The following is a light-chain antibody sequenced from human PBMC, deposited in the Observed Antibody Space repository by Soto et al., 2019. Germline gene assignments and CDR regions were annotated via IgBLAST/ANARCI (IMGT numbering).Light chain of an antibody. J-gene: IGKJ5*01. CDR1: QSINRW. CDR2: AAS. CDR3: QKYYSGPL. Sequence: DIQMTQSPSTLSASVGDRVTITCRASQSINRWLAWYQQKPGKAPKILIYAASTLQSGVPSRFSGSGSGTDFTLTISSLQPEDVATYYCQKYYSGPLFGQGTRLEIK. V-gene: IGKV1-27*01.